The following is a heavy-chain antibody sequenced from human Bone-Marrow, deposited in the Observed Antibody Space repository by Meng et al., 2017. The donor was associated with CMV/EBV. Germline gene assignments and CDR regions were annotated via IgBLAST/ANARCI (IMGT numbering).Heavy chain of an antibody. V-gene: IGHV3-7*01. CDR3: AKGDPIAAAGTD. J-gene: IGHJ4*02. D-gene: IGHD6-13*01. CDR2: VKPDGSEE. CDR1: GFIFSDYW. Sequence: GESLKISCKASGFIFSDYWMNWVRQVPGKGLEWVATVKPDGSEEFYVDSVKGRFTISRDNSKNTLYLQMNSLRAEDTAVYYCAKGDPIAAAGTDWGQGTLVTVSS.